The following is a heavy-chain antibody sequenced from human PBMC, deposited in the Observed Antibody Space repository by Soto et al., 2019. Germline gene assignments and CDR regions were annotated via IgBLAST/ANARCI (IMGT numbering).Heavy chain of an antibody. D-gene: IGHD3-22*01. V-gene: IGHV3-53*01. CDR3: ARAPVYDSSGYYIY. Sequence: GGSLRLSCAASGFTVSSNYMSWVRQAPGKGLEWVSVIYSGGSTYYADSVKGRFTISRDNSKNTLYLQMNGLRAEDTAVYYCARAPVYDSSGYYIYWGQGTLVTVSS. J-gene: IGHJ4*02. CDR2: IYSGGST. CDR1: GFTVSSNY.